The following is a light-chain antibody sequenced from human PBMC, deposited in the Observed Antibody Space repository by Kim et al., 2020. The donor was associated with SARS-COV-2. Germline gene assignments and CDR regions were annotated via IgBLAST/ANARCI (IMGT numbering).Light chain of an antibody. CDR3: HQYNSFPWT. J-gene: IGKJ1*01. Sequence: PGTSTTLTCVASQSLSNNSLSWSQQEPGQPPRVLIYGTSGSATGIPDRFSGSGSGTDFTLTISRLGPEGCSVYYCHQYNSFPWTFGQGTKVDIK. CDR1: QSLSNNS. V-gene: IGKV3-20*01. CDR2: GTS.